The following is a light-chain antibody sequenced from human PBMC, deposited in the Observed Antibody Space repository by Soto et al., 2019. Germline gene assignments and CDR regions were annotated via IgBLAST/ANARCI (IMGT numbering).Light chain of an antibody. Sequence: DIQMTQSPSSLSASVGDRVTITCRAGQSISIYLNWYQQKPGKAPMLLIYAASSLQSGVPSRFSGSGSGTAFTLTISSLQPEDFATYYCQQSYTFGPGTKVDI. CDR3: QQSYT. CDR2: AAS. V-gene: IGKV1-39*01. J-gene: IGKJ3*01. CDR1: QSISIY.